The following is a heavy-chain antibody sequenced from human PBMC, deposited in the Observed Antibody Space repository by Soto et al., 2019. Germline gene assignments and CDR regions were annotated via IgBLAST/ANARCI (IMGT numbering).Heavy chain of an antibody. CDR3: ATTDVDTAMVMVILHY. V-gene: IGHV1-69*02. D-gene: IGHD5-18*01. CDR1: GGTFSTYT. CDR2: IIPILRIT. J-gene: IGHJ4*02. Sequence: QVQLVQSGAEVRKPGSSVKVSCEASGGTFSTYTFNWVRQAPGQGLEWLGRIIPILRITNYAQNFQGRVTLTADNSTSTAYMDLSSLRSEDTAVYYCATTDVDTAMVMVILHYWGQGTLVTVSS.